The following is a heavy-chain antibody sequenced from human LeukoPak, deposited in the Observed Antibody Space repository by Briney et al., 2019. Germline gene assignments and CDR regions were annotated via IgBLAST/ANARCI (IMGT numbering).Heavy chain of an antibody. J-gene: IGHJ6*02. CDR1: GYTLTELS. CDR2: FDPEDGET. CDR3: ATYGSGSYYFGNYYYYYGMDV. V-gene: IGHV1-24*01. Sequence: GASVKVCCKVSGYTLTELSMHWVRQAPGKGLEWMGGFDPEDGETIYAQKFQGRVTMTEDTSTDTAYMELSSLRSEDTAVYYCATYGSGSYYFGNYYYYYGMDVWGQGTTVTVSS. D-gene: IGHD3-10*01.